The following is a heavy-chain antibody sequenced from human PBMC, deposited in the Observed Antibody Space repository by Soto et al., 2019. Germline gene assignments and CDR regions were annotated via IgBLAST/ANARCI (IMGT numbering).Heavy chain of an antibody. CDR2: ISYDGSNK. CDR1: GFTFSSYA. V-gene: IGHV3-30-3*01. CDR3: ARDWQYYYGSGSYPILSFDY. J-gene: IGHJ4*02. D-gene: IGHD3-10*01. Sequence: QVQLVESGGGVVQPGRSLRLSCAASGFTFSSYAMHWVRQAPGKGLEWVAVISYDGSNKYYADSVKGRFTISRDNSKNTLYLQMNSLRAEDTAVYYCARDWQYYYGSGSYPILSFDYWGQGTLVTVSS.